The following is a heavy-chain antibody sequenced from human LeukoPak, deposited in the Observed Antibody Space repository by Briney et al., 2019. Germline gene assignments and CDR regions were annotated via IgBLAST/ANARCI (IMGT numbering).Heavy chain of an antibody. V-gene: IGHV4-39*07. CDR3: ARVGDLTRRGYSYGYIGY. Sequence: SETLSLTCTVSGGSISSSSYYWGWIRQPPGKGLEWIGSIYYSGSTYYNPSLKSRVTISVDTSKNQFSLKLSSVTAADTAVYYCARVGDLTRRGYSYGYIGYWGQGTLVTVSS. CDR1: GGSISSSSYY. J-gene: IGHJ4*02. CDR2: IYYSGST. D-gene: IGHD5-18*01.